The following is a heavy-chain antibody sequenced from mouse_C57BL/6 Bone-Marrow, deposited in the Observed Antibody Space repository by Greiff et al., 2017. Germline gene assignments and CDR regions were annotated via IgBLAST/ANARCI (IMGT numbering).Heavy chain of an antibody. CDR3: AEDYDWFAY. Sequence: EVKLMESGGGLVKPGGSLKLSCAASGFTFSDYGMHWVRQAPEKGLEWVAYISSGRSTIYYADTVKGRFTISRDNAKNTLFLQMTSLRSEDTAMFYCAEDYDWFAYWGQGTLVTVSA. CDR1: GFTFSDYG. V-gene: IGHV5-17*01. CDR2: ISSGRSTI. J-gene: IGHJ3*01. D-gene: IGHD2-4*01.